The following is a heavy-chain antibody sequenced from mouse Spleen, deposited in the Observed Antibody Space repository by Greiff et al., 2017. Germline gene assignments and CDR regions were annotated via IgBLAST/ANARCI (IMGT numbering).Heavy chain of an antibody. V-gene: IGHV1-64*01. CDR1: GYTFTSYW. CDR2: IHPNSGST. D-gene: IGHD2-4*01. J-gene: IGHJ1*01. Sequence: QVQLQQPGAELVKPGASVKLSCKASGYTFTSYWMHWVKQRPGQGLEWIGMIHPNSGSTNYNEKFKSKATLTVDKSSSTAYMQLSSLTSEDSAVYYCARSRTMITTDWYFDVWGAGTTVTVSS. CDR3: ARSRTMITTDWYFDV.